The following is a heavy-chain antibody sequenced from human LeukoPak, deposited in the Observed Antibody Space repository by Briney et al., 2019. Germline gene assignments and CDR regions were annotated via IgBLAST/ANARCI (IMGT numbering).Heavy chain of an antibody. CDR3: ARDPVDGXYYFDT. J-gene: IGHJ4*02. CDR1: GYTFTGYY. Sequence: ASVKVSCKASGYTFTGYYMHWARQAPGQGLEWMGWFNANSGGTKYAQKFQGRVTMTRDTSIGTDYMELTSLRSDDTAIYYCARDPVDGXYYFDTWGQGTLVTVAS. CDR2: FNANSGGT. D-gene: IGHD3-10*01. V-gene: IGHV1-2*02.